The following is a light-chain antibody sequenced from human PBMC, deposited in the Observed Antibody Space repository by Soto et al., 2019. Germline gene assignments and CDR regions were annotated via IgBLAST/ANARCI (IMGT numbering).Light chain of an antibody. CDR1: QSVSNN. CDR3: QQYDNWPLT. J-gene: IGKJ4*01. CDR2: AAS. Sequence: EIVMTQSPATLSVSPGERATLSCRASQSVSNNLAWYQQKSGQTPRLLIYAASTRATDIPARFSGSGSGTEFTISISSLKSEDFAVYYCQQYDNWPLTFGGGTKVEIK. V-gene: IGKV3-15*01.